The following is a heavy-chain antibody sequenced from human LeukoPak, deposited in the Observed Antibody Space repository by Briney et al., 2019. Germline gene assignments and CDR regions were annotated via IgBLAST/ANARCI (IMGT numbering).Heavy chain of an antibody. CDR2: IHPGDSNT. J-gene: IGHJ4*02. D-gene: IGHD3-10*01. V-gene: IGHV5-51*01. CDR3: ARLGEDYYGSGSPYYFDY. Sequence: GESLKISCKGSGYSFTIYWIGWVRQMPGKGLEWMGIIHPGDSNTRYSPSFQGQVTISADKSISTAYLQWSSLKASDTAMYYCARLGEDYYGSGSPYYFDYWGQGTLVTVSS. CDR1: GYSFTIYW.